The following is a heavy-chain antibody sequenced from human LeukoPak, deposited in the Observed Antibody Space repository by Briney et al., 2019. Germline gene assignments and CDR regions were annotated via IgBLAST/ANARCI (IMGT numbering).Heavy chain of an antibody. V-gene: IGHV3-15*01. J-gene: IGHJ4*02. D-gene: IGHD7-27*01. CDR3: TTYLGR. CDR2: IKSKTGGGTT. CDR1: GFTFSNAW. Sequence: GGSLRLSCAASGFTFSNAWMSWVRQAPGKGLEWVGRIKSKTGGGTTDYAAPVKGRFTISRDDSKNTLYLQMNSLKTEDTAVYYCTTYLGRWGQGTLVTVSS.